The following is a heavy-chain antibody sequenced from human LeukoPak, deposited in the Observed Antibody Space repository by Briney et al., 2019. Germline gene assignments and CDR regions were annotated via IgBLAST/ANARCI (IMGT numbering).Heavy chain of an antibody. CDR2: ISYDKSNK. Sequence: GGSLRLSCAASGFIFTNYDVHWVRQAPGKGLEWVALISYDKSNKYYADSVKGRFTISRDNSKNTLYLQMNSLRVEDTAVYYCERDRAYSTSSLSNWGQGTLVTVSS. J-gene: IGHJ4*02. V-gene: IGHV3-30*04. CDR1: GFIFTNYD. D-gene: IGHD6-6*01. CDR3: ERDRAYSTSSLSN.